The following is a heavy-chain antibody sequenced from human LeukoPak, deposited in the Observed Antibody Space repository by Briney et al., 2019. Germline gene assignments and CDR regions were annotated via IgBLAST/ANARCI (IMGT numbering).Heavy chain of an antibody. CDR1: GFTFSSYG. Sequence: GGSLRLSCAASGFTFSSYGMHWVRQAPGKGLEWVAVISYDGSNKYYADSVKGRFTISRDNPKNTLYLQMNSLRAEDTAVYYCAKMYSSGCLDYWGQGTLVTVSS. V-gene: IGHV3-30*18. J-gene: IGHJ4*02. D-gene: IGHD6-19*01. CDR3: AKMYSSGCLDY. CDR2: ISYDGSNK.